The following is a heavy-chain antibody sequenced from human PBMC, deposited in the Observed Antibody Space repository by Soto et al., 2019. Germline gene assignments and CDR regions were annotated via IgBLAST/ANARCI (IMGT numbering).Heavy chain of an antibody. V-gene: IGHV4-39*01. CDR3: ARAPTSSGWTFDY. D-gene: IGHD6-19*01. CDR2: IYYTGTT. J-gene: IGHJ4*02. Sequence: SETLSLTCTVSGGSISSNSYYWGWIRQPPGKGLEWIACIYYTGTTYYNPSLESRVTISLDTSKNQFSLKLNSVTAADTAVYYCARAPTSSGWTFDYLGQGPLVT. CDR1: GGSISSNSYY.